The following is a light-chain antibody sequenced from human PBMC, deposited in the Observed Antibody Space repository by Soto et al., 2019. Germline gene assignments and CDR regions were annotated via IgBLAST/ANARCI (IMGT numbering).Light chain of an antibody. CDR2: ATS. J-gene: IGKJ1*01. V-gene: IGKV1-8*01. CDR3: QQYYTYPWT. Sequence: AIRMTQPPSSLSASTGDRVTITCRASQGISSYLAWFQQKPGRPPKLLMSATSTLQSDVPSRFSGSGSGTDFTLTIGCLQSEDLATYYCQQYYTYPWTFGQGTKVEIK. CDR1: QGISSY.